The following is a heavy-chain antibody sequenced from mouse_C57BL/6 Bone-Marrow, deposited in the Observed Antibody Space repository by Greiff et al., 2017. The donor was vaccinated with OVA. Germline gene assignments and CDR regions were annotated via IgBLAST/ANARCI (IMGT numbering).Heavy chain of an antibody. CDR2: INPNNGGT. D-gene: IGHD1-1*01. CDR1: GYTFTDYN. V-gene: IGHV1-18*01. CDR3: ARWGVAPGYWYFDV. Sequence: EVQLQQSGPELVKPGASVKIPCKASGYTFTDYNMDWVKQSHGKSLEWIGDINPNNGGTIYNQKFKGKATLTVDKSSRTAYMELRSLTSEDTAVYYCARWGVAPGYWYFDVWGTGTTVTVSS. J-gene: IGHJ1*03.